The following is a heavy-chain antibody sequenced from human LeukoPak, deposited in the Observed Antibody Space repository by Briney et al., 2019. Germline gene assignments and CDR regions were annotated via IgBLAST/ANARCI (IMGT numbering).Heavy chain of an antibody. D-gene: IGHD6-13*01. Sequence: SETLSLTCTVSGGPISSSSYYWGWIRQPPGKGLEWIGSIYYSGSTYYNPSLKSRVTISVDTSKNQFSLKLSSVTAADTAVYYCARQTGIAAAGLFRYYYGMDVWGQGTTVTVSS. V-gene: IGHV4-39*01. CDR2: IYYSGST. J-gene: IGHJ6*02. CDR1: GGPISSSSYY. CDR3: ARQTGIAAAGLFRYYYGMDV.